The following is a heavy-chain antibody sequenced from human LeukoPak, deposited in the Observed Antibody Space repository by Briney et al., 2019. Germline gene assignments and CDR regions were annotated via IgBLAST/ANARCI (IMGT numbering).Heavy chain of an antibody. D-gene: IGHD6-13*01. Sequence: SETLSLTCTVSGDSISSYYWSWIRQTPGKGLEWIGYIYYSGSTNYNPSLKSRVTISVDTSKNQFSLKLSSVTAADTAVYYCARHASEGGPAAAGYYYDGMDVWGQGTTVTVSS. CDR3: ARHASEGGPAAAGYYYDGMDV. V-gene: IGHV4-59*08. CDR1: GDSISSYY. J-gene: IGHJ6*02. CDR2: IYYSGST.